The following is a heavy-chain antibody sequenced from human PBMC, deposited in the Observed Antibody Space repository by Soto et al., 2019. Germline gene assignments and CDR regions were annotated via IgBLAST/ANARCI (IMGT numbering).Heavy chain of an antibody. D-gene: IGHD3-10*01. Sequence: QVQLVQSGAEVKKPGSSVKVSCKASGGTFSSYAISWVRQAPGQGLEWMGGIIPIFGTANYAQKFQGRVKITADESTSTAYRELSSLRSEDTAVYYCARPASDTYYYGSGSYLSYYYYGMDVWGQGTTVTVSS. CDR2: IIPIFGTA. J-gene: IGHJ6*02. CDR3: ARPASDTYYYGSGSYLSYYYYGMDV. V-gene: IGHV1-69*01. CDR1: GGTFSSYA.